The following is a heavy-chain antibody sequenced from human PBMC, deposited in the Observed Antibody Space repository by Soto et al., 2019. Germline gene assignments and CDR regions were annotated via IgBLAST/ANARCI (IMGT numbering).Heavy chain of an antibody. CDR2: ISAYNGNT. CDR3: ARETVVVTARGPFDY. Sequence: ASVKVSCKASGYTFTSYGISWVRQAPGQGLEWMGWISAYNGNTNYAQKLQGRVTVTTDTSTSTAYMELRSLRSDDTAVYYCARETVVVTARGPFDYWGQGTLVTVSS. J-gene: IGHJ4*02. CDR1: GYTFTSYG. D-gene: IGHD2-21*02. V-gene: IGHV1-18*04.